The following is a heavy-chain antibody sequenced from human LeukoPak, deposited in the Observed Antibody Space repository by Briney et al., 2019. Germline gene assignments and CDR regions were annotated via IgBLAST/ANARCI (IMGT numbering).Heavy chain of an antibody. CDR2: IYSGGST. D-gene: IGHD1-1*01. J-gene: IGHJ4*02. Sequence: GGSLRLSCAASGFTFSSYAMSWVRQAPGKGLEWVSVIYSGGSTYYADYVKGGFTISRDNSNNSLFVQMNSLRAEDTAVYFCAKSRSGSANWALQIFDNWGQGTLVTVSS. CDR3: AKSRSGSANWALQIFDN. CDR1: GFTFSSYA. V-gene: IGHV3-23*03.